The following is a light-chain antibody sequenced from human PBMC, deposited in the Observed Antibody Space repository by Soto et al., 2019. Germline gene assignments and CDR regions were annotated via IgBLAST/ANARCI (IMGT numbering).Light chain of an antibody. CDR2: SNN. CDR3: QSYDTTLSRV. V-gene: IGLV1-44*01. CDR1: GSNIGSNT. J-gene: IGLJ1*01. Sequence: QSVLTQPPSASGTPGQRVTISCSGSGSNIGSNTVDWYQQLPGTAPKLLIYSNNQRPSGVPDRFSGSRSGASASLAITGLQGEDEADYYCQSYDTTLSRVFGSGTKVTVL.